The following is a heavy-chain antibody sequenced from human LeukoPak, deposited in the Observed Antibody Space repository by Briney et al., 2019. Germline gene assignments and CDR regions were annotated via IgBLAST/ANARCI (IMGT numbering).Heavy chain of an antibody. CDR3: AREHPDGYNGLWDY. D-gene: IGHD5-24*01. Sequence: PGGSLRLSCAASGFTFNSYGMHWVRQAPGKGLEWVANIKRDGSDKYYVDSVKGRFTISRDNAKNSLYLQMNSLRAEDTAMYFCAREHPDGYNGLWDYWGQGTLVTVSS. CDR1: GFTFNSYG. J-gene: IGHJ4*02. V-gene: IGHV3-7*01. CDR2: IKRDGSDK.